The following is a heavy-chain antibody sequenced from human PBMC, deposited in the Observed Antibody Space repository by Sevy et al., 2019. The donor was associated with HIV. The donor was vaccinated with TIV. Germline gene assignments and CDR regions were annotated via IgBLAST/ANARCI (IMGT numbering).Heavy chain of an antibody. CDR3: ARLSVYYYDSSGYYTTGHAFDI. J-gene: IGHJ3*02. D-gene: IGHD3-22*01. V-gene: IGHV3-53*01. Sequence: GGSRRLSCAASGFSVSNSYMSWVRQAPGNGLQWVSVIYSGDSTYYTDSVKGRFTISRDNSKNTLYLQMNSLRAEDTAVYYCARLSVYYYDSSGYYTTGHAFDIWGQGTMVTVSS. CDR1: GFSVSNSY. CDR2: IYSGDST.